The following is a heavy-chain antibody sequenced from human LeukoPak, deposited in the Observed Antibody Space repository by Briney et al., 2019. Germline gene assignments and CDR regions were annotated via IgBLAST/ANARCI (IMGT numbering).Heavy chain of an antibody. Sequence: SETLSLTCAVYGGSFSGYYWSWIRQSPGKGLEWIGEISHSGTTYYNPSLKSRVTISLDTSKNQFFLKLTSVTAADTAVYYCARGVSVQNWGQGTLVTVSS. CDR1: GGSFSGYY. V-gene: IGHV4-34*01. CDR3: ARGVSVQN. CDR2: ISHSGTT. D-gene: IGHD6-6*01. J-gene: IGHJ4*02.